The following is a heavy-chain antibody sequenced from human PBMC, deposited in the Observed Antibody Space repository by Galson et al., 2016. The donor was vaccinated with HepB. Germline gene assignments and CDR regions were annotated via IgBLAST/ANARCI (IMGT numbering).Heavy chain of an antibody. V-gene: IGHV3-9*01. CDR2: ISWNSAGV. Sequence: SLRLSCAASGFSFHDYGVDWVRQVPGKGLEWVAGISWNSAGVGYADSVKGRFTISRDNAKNSVYLQMNSLRAEDTAVYYCARDYILWGFDYWGQGTLVTVSS. D-gene: IGHD2-21*01. CDR1: GFSFHDYG. J-gene: IGHJ4*02. CDR3: ARDYILWGFDY.